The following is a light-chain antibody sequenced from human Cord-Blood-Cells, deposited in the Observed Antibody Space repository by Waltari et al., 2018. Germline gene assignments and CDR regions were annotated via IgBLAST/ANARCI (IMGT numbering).Light chain of an antibody. CDR1: SSDVGGYNH. CDR3: CSYAGSYTLV. J-gene: IGLJ2*01. CDR2: DVS. V-gene: IGLV2-11*01. Sequence: QSALTQPRSVSGSPGQSVTIPCTGTSSDVGGYNHFSWYQQHPGKAPKPIIYDVSKLPSGVPDRFSGSKSGNTASLTISGLQAEDEADYYCCSYAGSYTLVFGGGTKLTVL.